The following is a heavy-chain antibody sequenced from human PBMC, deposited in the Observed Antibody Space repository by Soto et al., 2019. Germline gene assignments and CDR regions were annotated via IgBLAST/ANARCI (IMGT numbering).Heavy chain of an antibody. Sequence: GGCLTLSCAASVFTFSNTWMSWVRQAPGKGLEWVGRIKSKTDGGTTDYAAPVKGRFTISRDDSKNTLYLQMNSLKTEDTAVYYCTTDNYYYDSSGYSLPEYYYYGMDVWGQGTTVTVSS. CDR1: VFTFSNTW. V-gene: IGHV3-15*01. CDR3: TTDNYYYDSSGYSLPEYYYYGMDV. J-gene: IGHJ6*02. CDR2: IKSKTDGGTT. D-gene: IGHD3-22*01.